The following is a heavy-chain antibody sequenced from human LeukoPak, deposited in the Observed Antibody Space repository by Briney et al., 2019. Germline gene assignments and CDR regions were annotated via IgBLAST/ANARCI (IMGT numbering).Heavy chain of an antibody. CDR1: GYTFTSYD. CDR3: ARAEGYYYDSSGWFDP. V-gene: IGHV1-2*04. J-gene: IGHJ5*02. D-gene: IGHD3-22*01. Sequence: ASVKVSCKASGYTFTSYDINWVRQATGQGLEWMGWINPNSGGTNYAQRFQGWVTMTRDTSISTAYMELSRLRSDDTAVYYCARAEGYYYDSSGWFDPWGQGTLVTVSS. CDR2: INPNSGGT.